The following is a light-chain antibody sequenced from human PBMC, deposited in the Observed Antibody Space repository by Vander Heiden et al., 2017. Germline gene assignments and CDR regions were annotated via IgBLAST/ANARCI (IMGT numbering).Light chain of an antibody. CDR1: QSVNSY. CDR2: DAS. CDR3: QQPSNWPPFT. J-gene: IGKJ3*01. Sequence: EIVLTQSPATLSLSPGERATLSCRASQSVNSYLAWYQQKPGQAPRLLIYDASDRATGNPARFSGSGYGTDFTLTISSREPEDFAVYYCQQPSNWPPFTFGHGTKVDIK. V-gene: IGKV3-11*01.